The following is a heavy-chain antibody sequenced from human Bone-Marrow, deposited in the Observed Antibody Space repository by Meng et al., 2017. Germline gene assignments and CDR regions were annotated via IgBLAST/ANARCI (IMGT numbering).Heavy chain of an antibody. J-gene: IGHJ6*03. CDR2: IWYDGSNK. D-gene: IGHD2-2*01. CDR1: GFTFSSYG. V-gene: IGHV3-33*01. CDR3: ARDSTSWGWGYYMDV. Sequence: GESLKISWAASGFTFSSYGMHWVRQAPGKGLEWVAVIWYDGSNKYYADSVKGRFTISRDNSKNTLYLQMNRLKAEDTAVHYCARDSTSWGWGYYMDVWGQGTTVTVSS.